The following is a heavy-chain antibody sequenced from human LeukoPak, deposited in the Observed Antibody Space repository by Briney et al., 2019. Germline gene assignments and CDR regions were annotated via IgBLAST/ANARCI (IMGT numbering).Heavy chain of an antibody. CDR3: AEDRDGLDY. J-gene: IGHJ4*02. Sequence: SETLSLTCTVSGGSISSYYWSWIRQPPGKGLEWIGYIYYSGSTNYNPSLKSRVTISVDTSKNQFSLKLRSVTAADTAVYYCAEDRDGLDYWGQGTLVTVSS. CDR1: GGSISSYY. CDR2: IYYSGST. V-gene: IGHV4-59*01.